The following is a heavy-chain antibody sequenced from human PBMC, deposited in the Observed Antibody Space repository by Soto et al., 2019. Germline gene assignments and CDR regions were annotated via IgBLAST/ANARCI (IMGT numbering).Heavy chain of an antibody. Sequence: SGPTLVKPTQTLTLTCTFSGFSLSTSGVGVGWIRQPPGKALEWLALIYWDDDKRYSPSLKSRLTITKDTSKNQVVLTMTNMDPVDTATYYCAHARVSTWIQLWVDAFDIWGQGTMVTVSS. J-gene: IGHJ3*02. CDR1: GFSLSTSGVG. CDR3: AHARVSTWIQLWVDAFDI. CDR2: IYWDDDK. D-gene: IGHD5-18*01. V-gene: IGHV2-5*02.